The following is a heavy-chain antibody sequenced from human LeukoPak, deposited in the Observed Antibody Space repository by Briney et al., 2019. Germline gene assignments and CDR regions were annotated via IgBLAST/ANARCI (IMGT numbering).Heavy chain of an antibody. CDR3: ARGGCSSTSCPYSDWFDP. CDR1: GVSFSGYY. D-gene: IGHD2-2*01. J-gene: IGHJ5*02. Sequence: PSETLSLTCAVYGVSFSGYYWSWLRQPPGKGLEWIGEINHSGSTNYNPSLKSRVTISVDTSKNQFSLKLSSVTAADTAVYYCARGGCSSTSCPYSDWFDPWGQGTLVTVSS. CDR2: INHSGST. V-gene: IGHV4-34*01.